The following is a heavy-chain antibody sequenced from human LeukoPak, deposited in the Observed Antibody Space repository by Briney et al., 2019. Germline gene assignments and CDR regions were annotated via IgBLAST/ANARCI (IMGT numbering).Heavy chain of an antibody. CDR2: IYYSGST. CDR1: GGSISSSSYY. V-gene: IGHV4-61*05. Sequence: PSETLSLTCTVSGGSISSSSYYWGWIRQPPGKGLEWIGYIYYSGSTNYNPSLKSRVTISVDTSKNQFSLNLTSVTAADTAVYYCARGGGEFNNWGQGTLVTVSS. D-gene: IGHD2-15*01. J-gene: IGHJ4*02. CDR3: ARGGGEFNN.